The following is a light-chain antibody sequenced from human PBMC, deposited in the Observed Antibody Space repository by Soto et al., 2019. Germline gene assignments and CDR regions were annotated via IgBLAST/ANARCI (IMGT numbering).Light chain of an antibody. V-gene: IGKV1-39*01. Sequence: DIQMTQSPSSLSASVGDRVTITCRASQSISNYLNWFQQKPGKAPKLLIYAASNIQSGVPSKFSGSGSGTEFTLTISSLQPEDFATYYCQQSYSTPRTFGQGTKVEIK. J-gene: IGKJ1*01. CDR1: QSISNY. CDR3: QQSYSTPRT. CDR2: AAS.